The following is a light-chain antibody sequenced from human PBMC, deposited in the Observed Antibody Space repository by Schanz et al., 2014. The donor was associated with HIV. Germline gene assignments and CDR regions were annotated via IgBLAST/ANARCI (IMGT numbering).Light chain of an antibody. J-gene: IGKJ1*01. V-gene: IGKV1-5*03. CDR1: QSIGNW. CDR3: QQYDIISWT. Sequence: IQMTQSPSTLSASVGDRVTITCRASQSIGNWLAWYQQKPGKAPNLLIYQASVLKTGVPSRFSGSRSGTEFTLTISSLQPDDFATYYCQQYDIISWTFGLGTKVEIK. CDR2: QAS.